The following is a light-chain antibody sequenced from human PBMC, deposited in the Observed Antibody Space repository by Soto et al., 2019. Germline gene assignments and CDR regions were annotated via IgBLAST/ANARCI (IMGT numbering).Light chain of an antibody. V-gene: IGKV4-1*01. Sequence: DTLIMQSSEAVAVSMAGRATMTCRCRQGRLYTSNNKNYLAWYQQKPGQPPKLLIVWASTRASGVPDRFSGSGSGTDFTLSIGSLQPDDVAIYYCQQYYHAPITFGQGTRLEIK. CDR1: QGRLYTSNNKNY. J-gene: IGKJ5*01. CDR2: WAS. CDR3: QQYYHAPIT.